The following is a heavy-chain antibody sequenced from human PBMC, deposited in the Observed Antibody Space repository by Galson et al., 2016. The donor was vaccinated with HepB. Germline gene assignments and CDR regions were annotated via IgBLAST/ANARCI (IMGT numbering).Heavy chain of an antibody. CDR2: TSGGNT. CDR1: GFTFSTYA. CDR3: ARDPSYYSGMDV. V-gene: IGHV3-23*01. J-gene: IGHJ6*02. Sequence: SLRLSCAASGFTFSTYAMSWVRQAPGKGLEWVSLTSGGNTYYADSVRGRFTISRDNSKNTLYLQMNSLRAEDTAVYYCARDPSYYSGMDVWGQGTTVTVSS.